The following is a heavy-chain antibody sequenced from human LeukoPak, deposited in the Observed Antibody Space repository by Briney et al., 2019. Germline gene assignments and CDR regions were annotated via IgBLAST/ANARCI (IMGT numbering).Heavy chain of an antibody. CDR3: ARDGIGFSYVKNDY. V-gene: IGHV3-21*01. D-gene: IGHD5-18*01. CDR2: ISSSSSYI. J-gene: IGHJ4*02. Sequence: GGSLRLSCAASGFTFSSYSMNWVRQAPGKGLEWVSSISSSSSYIYYADSMKGRFTISRDNAKNSLYLQMNSLRAEDTAVYYCARDGIGFSYVKNDYWGQGTLVTVSS. CDR1: GFTFSSYS.